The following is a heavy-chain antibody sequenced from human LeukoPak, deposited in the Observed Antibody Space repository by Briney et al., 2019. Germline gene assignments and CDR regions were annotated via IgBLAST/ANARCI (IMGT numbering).Heavy chain of an antibody. Sequence: GGSLRLSCAASGFTFSSYEMNWVRQAPGKGLEWVSYISSSGSTIYYADSVKGRFTISRDNAKNSLYLQMNSLRAEDTAVYYCARTNYVWGSYPMGYYFDYWGQGTLVTVSS. CDR2: ISSSGSTI. CDR3: ARTNYVWGSYPMGYYFDY. J-gene: IGHJ4*02. D-gene: IGHD3-16*01. CDR1: GFTFSSYE. V-gene: IGHV3-48*03.